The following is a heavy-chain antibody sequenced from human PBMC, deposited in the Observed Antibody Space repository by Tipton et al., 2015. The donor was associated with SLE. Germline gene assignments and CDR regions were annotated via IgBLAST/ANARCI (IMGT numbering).Heavy chain of an antibody. CDR2: ISSSGSTI. Sequence: SLRLSCAASGFTFSSYEMNWVRQAPGKGLEWVSYISSSGSTIYYADSVKGRFTISRDNAKNSLYLQMNSLRAEDTAVYYCARGGGHDAFDIWGQGTMVTVSS. CDR1: GFTFSSYE. J-gene: IGHJ3*02. V-gene: IGHV3-48*03. D-gene: IGHD4-23*01. CDR3: ARGGGHDAFDI.